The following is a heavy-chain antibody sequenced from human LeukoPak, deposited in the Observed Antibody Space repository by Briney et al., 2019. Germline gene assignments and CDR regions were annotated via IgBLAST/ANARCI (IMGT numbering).Heavy chain of an antibody. J-gene: IGHJ4*02. D-gene: IGHD2-2*01. CDR3: ARVESTSCYGCIDY. V-gene: IGHV1-69*02. Sequence: SVKVSCKASGGTFSSYTISGVRQAPGQGLEWMGRIIPILGIANYAQKFQGRVTITADKSTSTAYMELSSLRSGDTAVYYCARVESTSCYGCIDYWGQGTLVTVSS. CDR2: IIPILGIA. CDR1: GGTFSSYT.